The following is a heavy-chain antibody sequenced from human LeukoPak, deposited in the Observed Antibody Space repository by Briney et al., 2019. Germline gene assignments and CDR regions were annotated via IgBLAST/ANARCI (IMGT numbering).Heavy chain of an antibody. CDR1: GGSISSYY. CDR2: IYYSGST. J-gene: IGHJ6*03. D-gene: IGHD3-22*01. V-gene: IGHV4-59*01. Sequence: SETLSLTCTVSGGSISSYYWSWIRQPPGKGLEWIGYIYYSGSTNYNASLKSRVTISVDTSKNQFSLKLSSVTAADTAVYYCARGIFNYYDSSGYHDFYYYYYMDVWGKGTTVTVSS. CDR3: ARGIFNYYDSSGYHDFYYYYYMDV.